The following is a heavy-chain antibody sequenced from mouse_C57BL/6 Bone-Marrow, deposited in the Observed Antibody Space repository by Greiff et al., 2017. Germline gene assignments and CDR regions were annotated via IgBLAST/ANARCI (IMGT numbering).Heavy chain of an antibody. CDR1: GYTFTSYW. J-gene: IGHJ3*01. CDR3: ARNDGYWAWFAY. D-gene: IGHD2-3*01. V-gene: IGHV1-52*01. CDR2: IDPSDSET. Sequence: VQLQQPGAELVRPGSSVKLSCKASGYTFTSYWMHWVKQRPIQGLEWIGNIDPSDSETHYNQKFKDKATLTVDKSASTAYMQLSSLTSEDSAVYYCARNDGYWAWFAYWGQGTLVTVSA.